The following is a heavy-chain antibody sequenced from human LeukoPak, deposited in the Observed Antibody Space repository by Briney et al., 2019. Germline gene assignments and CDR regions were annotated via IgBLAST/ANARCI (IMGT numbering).Heavy chain of an antibody. V-gene: IGHV3-21*01. Sequence: GGSLRLSCATSGFTFSSYSMNWVRQAPGKGLEWVSSISSSSSYIYYADSVKGRFTISRDNAKNSLYLQMNNLRAEDTAVYYCARGSGSYSFGYFQHWGQGTLVTVSS. CDR2: ISSSSSYI. CDR1: GFTFSSYS. D-gene: IGHD1-26*01. J-gene: IGHJ1*01. CDR3: ARGSGSYSFGYFQH.